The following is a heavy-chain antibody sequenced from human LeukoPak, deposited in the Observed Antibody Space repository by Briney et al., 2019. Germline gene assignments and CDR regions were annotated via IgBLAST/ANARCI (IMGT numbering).Heavy chain of an antibody. D-gene: IGHD5-18*01. CDR3: AKDPLNTLMVSPTFDY. Sequence: GGSLRLSCVVSGFPFGSYAMSWVRQAPGKGLEWVSGISGSGDDTYYAASVKGRFIVSRDTSKNTLYLQMNSLRAEDTAVYYCAKDPLNTLMVSPTFDYWGQGTLVTVPS. CDR2: ISGSGDDT. V-gene: IGHV3-23*01. J-gene: IGHJ4*02. CDR1: GFPFGSYA.